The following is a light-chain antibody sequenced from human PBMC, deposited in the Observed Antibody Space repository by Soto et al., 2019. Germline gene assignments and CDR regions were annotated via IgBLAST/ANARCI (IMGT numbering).Light chain of an antibody. CDR3: QQYGGSPQT. V-gene: IGKV3-20*01. CDR1: QSVSNY. CDR2: GAS. J-gene: IGKJ1*01. Sequence: EIVLTQSPGTLSLSPGERATLSCRASQSVSNYLAWYQQKPGQAPRLLIYGASRRATVIPDRFSGSGSGTDVNLTISRLEPEDFAVYYCQQYGGSPQTFGQGTNVEIK.